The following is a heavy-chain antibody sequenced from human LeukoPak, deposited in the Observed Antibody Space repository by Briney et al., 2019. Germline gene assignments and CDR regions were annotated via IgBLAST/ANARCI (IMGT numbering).Heavy chain of an antibody. Sequence: GGSLRLSCAASGFTLSSYSMNWVRQAPGKGLEWVSSISSSSSYIYYADSVKGRFTISRDNAKNSLYLQMNSLRAEDTAVYYCARVNYYDSSGYYLDYFDYWGQGTLVTVSS. J-gene: IGHJ4*02. CDR3: ARVNYYDSSGYYLDYFDY. D-gene: IGHD3-22*01. CDR2: ISSSSSYI. CDR1: GFTLSSYS. V-gene: IGHV3-21*01.